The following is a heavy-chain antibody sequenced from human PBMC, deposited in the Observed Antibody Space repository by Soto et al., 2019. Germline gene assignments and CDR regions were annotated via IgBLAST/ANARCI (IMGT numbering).Heavy chain of an antibody. CDR1: GFTFTSSA. D-gene: IGHD3-3*01. CDR2: IVVGSGNT. J-gene: IGHJ6*02. CDR3: AAGGSEITIFGVVINPRYVYYYGMDV. V-gene: IGHV1-58*01. Sequence: GASVKVSCKASGFTFTSSAVQWVRQARGQRLEWIGWIVVGSGNTNYAQKFQERVTITRDMSTSTAYMELSSLRSEDTAVYYCAAGGSEITIFGVVINPRYVYYYGMDVWGQGTTVTV.